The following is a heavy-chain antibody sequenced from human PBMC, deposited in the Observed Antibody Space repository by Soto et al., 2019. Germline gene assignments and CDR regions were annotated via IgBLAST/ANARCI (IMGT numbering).Heavy chain of an antibody. CDR1: GFTFSSYA. Sequence: GGSLRLSCAASGFTFSSYAMHWVRQAPGKGLEWVAVISYDGSNKYYADSVKGRFTISRDNSKNTLYLQMNSLRAEDTAVYYCARITMVRGVNYGMDVWGQGTTVTVSS. CDR2: ISYDGSNK. CDR3: ARITMVRGVNYGMDV. J-gene: IGHJ6*02. D-gene: IGHD3-10*01. V-gene: IGHV3-30-3*01.